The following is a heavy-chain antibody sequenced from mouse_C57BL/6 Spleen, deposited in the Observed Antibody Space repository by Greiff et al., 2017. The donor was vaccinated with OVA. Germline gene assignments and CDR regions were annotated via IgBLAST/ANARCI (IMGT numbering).Heavy chain of an antibody. CDR3: ARDGSSP. D-gene: IGHD1-1*01. CDR1: GYTFTSYW. J-gene: IGHJ2*01. CDR2: IDPSDSYT. Sequence: VQLQQPGAELVRPGTSVKLSCKASGYTFTSYWMHWVKQRPGQGLEWIGVIDPSDSYTNYNQKFKGKATLTVDTSSSTAYMQLSSLTSEDSAVYYCARDGSSPWGQGTTLTVSS. V-gene: IGHV1-59*01.